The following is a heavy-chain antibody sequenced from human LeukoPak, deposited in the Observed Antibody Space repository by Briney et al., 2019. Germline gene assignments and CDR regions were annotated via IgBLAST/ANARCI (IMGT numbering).Heavy chain of an antibody. D-gene: IGHD3-22*01. CDR2: MNPNSGNT. V-gene: IGHV1-8*01. Sequence: ASVEVSCKASGYTFTSYDINWVRQATGQGLEWMGWMNPNSGNTGYAQKFQGRVTMTRNTSISTAYMELSSLRSEDTAVYYCARLPYYYDSSGYYTGAFDIWGQGTMVTVSS. CDR1: GYTFTSYD. CDR3: ARLPYYYDSSGYYTGAFDI. J-gene: IGHJ3*02.